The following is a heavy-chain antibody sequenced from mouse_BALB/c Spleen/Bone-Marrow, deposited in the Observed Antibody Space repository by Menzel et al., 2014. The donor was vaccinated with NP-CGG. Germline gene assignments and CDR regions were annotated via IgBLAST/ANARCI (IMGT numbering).Heavy chain of an antibody. Sequence: EVQLQESGGGLVQPGGSLKLSCAASGFTFSNYGMSWVRQTPDKRLDLVATINNNGGKTYSTDSVKGRFTISRDNAKNALYLQMSSLKSEDTAMYYCAREDGFYGLGRWGQGTSVTVSS. V-gene: IGHV5-6-3*01. CDR1: GFTFSNYG. J-gene: IGHJ4*01. D-gene: IGHD2-2*01. CDR2: INNNGGKT. CDR3: AREDGFYGLGR.